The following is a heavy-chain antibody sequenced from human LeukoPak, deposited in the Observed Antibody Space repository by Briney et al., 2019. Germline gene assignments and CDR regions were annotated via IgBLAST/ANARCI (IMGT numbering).Heavy chain of an antibody. D-gene: IGHD2-8*01. V-gene: IGHV4-34*01. J-gene: IGHJ5*02. CDR2: INHSGST. CDR3: ARSPGGVNNWFDP. Sequence: SETLSLTCTVSGGSFSGYYWSWIRQPPGKGLEWIGEINHSGSTNYNPSLKSRVTISVDTSKNQFSLKLSSVTAADTAVYYCARSPGGVNNWFDPWGQGTLVTVSS. CDR1: GGSFSGYY.